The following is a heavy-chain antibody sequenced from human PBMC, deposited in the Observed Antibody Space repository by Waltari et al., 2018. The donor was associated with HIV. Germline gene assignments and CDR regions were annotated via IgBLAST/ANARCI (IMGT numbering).Heavy chain of an antibody. J-gene: IGHJ4*02. CDR3: ANPNAEDY. CDR1: GFTFSSYA. D-gene: IGHD7-27*01. CDR2: ISGSGGTT. V-gene: IGHV3-23*01. Sequence: EVQVLESGGGLVQPGGSLRLSCAASGFTFSSYAMSWVGQAPGKGREWVSAISGSGGTTYYADSVKGRFTISRDNSKNTLYLQMNSLRAEDTAVYYCANPNAEDYWGQGTLVTVSS.